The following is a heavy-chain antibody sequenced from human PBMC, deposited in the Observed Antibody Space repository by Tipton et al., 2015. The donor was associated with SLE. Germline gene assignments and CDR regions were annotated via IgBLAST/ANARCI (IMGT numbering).Heavy chain of an antibody. CDR3: ARDTDGSFYFDY. D-gene: IGHD1-26*01. CDR1: GFTFSSYG. Sequence: SLRLSCVASGFTFSSYGMHWVRQAPGKGLEWVAVIWYDGSNKKYADSVKGRITISRDNPKSTLYLQMNSLRAEDTAVYYCARDTDGSFYFDYWGQGTLVTVSS. CDR2: IWYDGSNK. V-gene: IGHV3-33*01. J-gene: IGHJ4*02.